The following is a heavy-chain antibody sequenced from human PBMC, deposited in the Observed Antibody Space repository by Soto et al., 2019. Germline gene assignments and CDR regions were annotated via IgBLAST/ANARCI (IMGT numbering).Heavy chain of an antibody. CDR2: INYRGTT. CDR3: ARDAPGAAPY. D-gene: IGHD6-13*01. J-gene: IGHJ4*02. V-gene: IGHV4-31*03. CDR1: GGSINNGDYY. Sequence: LSLTCTVSGGSINNGDYYWNWIRQHPEKGLEWMGYINYRGTTFYSPSLKSRIIISVDTSKNQFSLKLSSVTAADTAVYYCARDAPGAAPYWGQGTLVTVSS.